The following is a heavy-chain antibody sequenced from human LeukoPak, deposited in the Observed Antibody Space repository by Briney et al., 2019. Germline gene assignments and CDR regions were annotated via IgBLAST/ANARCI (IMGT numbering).Heavy chain of an antibody. CDR2: ISSSSSTI. V-gene: IGHV3-48*01. CDR1: GFTFSSYS. J-gene: IGHJ4*02. Sequence: PGGSLRLSCAASGFTFSSYSMNWVRQAPGKGLEWVSYISSSSSTIYYADSVKGRFTISRDNAKNSLYLQMNSLRAEDTAVYYCARDGAYFDYWGQGTLVTVSS. CDR3: ARDGAYFDY. D-gene: IGHD3-16*01.